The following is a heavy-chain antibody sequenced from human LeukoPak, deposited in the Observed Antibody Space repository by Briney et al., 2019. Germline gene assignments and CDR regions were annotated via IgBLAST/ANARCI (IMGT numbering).Heavy chain of an antibody. CDR3: ARRKSSIAAAGPRLNYYYYGMDV. CDR2: INPSGGST. Sequence: WASVKVSCKASGYTFTSYYMHWVRQAPGQGLEWMGIINPSGGSTSYAQKFQGRVTMTRDTSTSTVYMELSSLRSEDTAVYYCARRKSSIAAAGPRLNYYYYGMDVWGQGTTVTVSS. V-gene: IGHV1-46*01. J-gene: IGHJ6*02. CDR1: GYTFTSYY. D-gene: IGHD6-13*01.